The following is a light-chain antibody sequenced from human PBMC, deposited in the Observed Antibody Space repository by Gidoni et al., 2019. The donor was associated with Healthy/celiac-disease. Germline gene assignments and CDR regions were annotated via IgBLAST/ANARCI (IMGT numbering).Light chain of an antibody. J-gene: IGKJ1*01. CDR1: QSISSY. V-gene: IGKV1-39*01. CDR2: AAS. CDR3: QQSYSTPWT. Sequence: DIQLTHSPSSLSASVGDRVTITCQASQSISSYLNWYQQKPGKAPKLLIYAASSLQSGVPSRFSGSGSGTDFTLTISSLQPEDFATYYCQQSYSTPWTFGQGTKVEIK.